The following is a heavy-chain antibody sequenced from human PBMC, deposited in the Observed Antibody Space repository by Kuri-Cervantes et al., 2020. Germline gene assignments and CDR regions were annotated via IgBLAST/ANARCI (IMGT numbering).Heavy chain of an antibody. CDR3: AKNYYYGMDV. Sequence: LSPTCAASGFTFSNYAMSWVRQAPGKGLEWVSTISGSGGSTYYADSVKGRFTISRDNSRNTLYLQMKSLRAEDTAVYYCAKNYYYGMDVWGQGTTVTVSS. V-gene: IGHV3-23*01. J-gene: IGHJ6*02. CDR2: ISGSGGST. CDR1: GFTFSNYA.